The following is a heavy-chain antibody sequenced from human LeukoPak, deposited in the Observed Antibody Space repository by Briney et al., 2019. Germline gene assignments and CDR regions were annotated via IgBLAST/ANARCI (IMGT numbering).Heavy chain of an antibody. D-gene: IGHD4-23*01. Sequence: GESLKISCKGSGYSFTRNWIGWVRPMPGKGLGWVGIIYPGDSDTRYSPSFQGQVTISADKSINTAYLQWSSLKASDTAMYYCARRVVNNRNWYFNLWGRGTLVTVSS. CDR2: IYPGDSDT. CDR1: GYSFTRNW. V-gene: IGHV5-51*01. CDR3: ARRVVNNRNWYFNL. J-gene: IGHJ2*01.